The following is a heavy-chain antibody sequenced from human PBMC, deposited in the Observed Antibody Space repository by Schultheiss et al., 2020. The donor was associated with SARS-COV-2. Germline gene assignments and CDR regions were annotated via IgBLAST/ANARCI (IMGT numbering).Heavy chain of an antibody. V-gene: IGHV5-51*01. CDR1: GYSFTSYW. D-gene: IGHD4-17*01. CDR3: AHSYGDYVLALDY. CDR2: IYPGDSDT. J-gene: IGHJ4*02. Sequence: GGSLRLSCKGSGYSFTSYWIGWVRQMPGKGLEWMGIIYPGDSDTRYSPSFQGQVTISADKSISTAYLQWSSLKASDTAMYYCAHSYGDYVLALDYWGQGTLVTVSS.